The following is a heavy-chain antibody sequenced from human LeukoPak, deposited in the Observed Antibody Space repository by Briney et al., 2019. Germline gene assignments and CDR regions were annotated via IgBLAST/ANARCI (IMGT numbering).Heavy chain of an antibody. CDR1: GYTLTELS. D-gene: IGHD4-23*01. Sequence: GASVKVSCKVSGYTLTELSIHWVRQAPGKGLEWMGGFDPEDGETIYAQKFQGRVTMTEDTSTDTAYMELSSLRSEDTAVYYCATDLLADYGGKERYWGQGTLVTVSS. CDR3: ATDLLADYGGKERY. V-gene: IGHV1-24*01. J-gene: IGHJ4*02. CDR2: FDPEDGET.